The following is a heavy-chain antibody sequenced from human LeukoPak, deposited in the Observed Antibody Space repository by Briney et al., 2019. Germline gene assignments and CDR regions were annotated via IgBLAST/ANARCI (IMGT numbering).Heavy chain of an antibody. J-gene: IGHJ4*02. CDR1: GFTFSSYA. CDR2: ISSGGDSI. CDR3: AKDLGADQGY. Sequence: GGSLRLSCAASGFTFSSYAMNWVRQAPGKGLEWLSYISSGGDSIYYADSVKGRFTISRDNAKNSVSLQMNSLRAEDTAVYYCAKDLGADQGYWGQGTLVTVSS. V-gene: IGHV3-48*04.